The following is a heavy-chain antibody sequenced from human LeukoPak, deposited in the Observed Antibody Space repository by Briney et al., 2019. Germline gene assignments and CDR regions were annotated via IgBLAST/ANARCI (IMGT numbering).Heavy chain of an antibody. D-gene: IGHD3-16*02. Sequence: PSETLSLTCTVSGGSISSYYWSWIRQPPGKGLEWIGYIYYSGSTNYNPSLKSRVTISVDTSKNQFSLKLSSVTAADTAVYYCARDPYDYVWGSYLIADIWGQGTLVTVSS. CDR2: IYYSGST. V-gene: IGHV4-59*01. J-gene: IGHJ4*02. CDR3: ARDPYDYVWGSYLIADI. CDR1: GGSISSYY.